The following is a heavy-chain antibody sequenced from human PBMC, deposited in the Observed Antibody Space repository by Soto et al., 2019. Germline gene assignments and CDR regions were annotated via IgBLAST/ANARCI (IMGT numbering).Heavy chain of an antibody. CDR1: GFTFDNYA. V-gene: IGHV3-23*01. J-gene: IGHJ5*02. CDR3: ARPYSLYSSCAGDCYLPHH. Sequence: EVQLLESGGGLVQPGGSLRLSCAASGFTFDNYAMSWVRQAPGKGLEWVSGVSGGGASTYYAHSVKGRFTISRDNSMHMVYLEMSSLRAEDTAIYYCARPYSLYSSCAGDCYLPHHWGQGTLVTVSS. CDR2: VSGGGAST. D-gene: IGHD2-21*02.